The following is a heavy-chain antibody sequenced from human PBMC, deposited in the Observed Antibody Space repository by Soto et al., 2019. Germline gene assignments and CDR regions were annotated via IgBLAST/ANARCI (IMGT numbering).Heavy chain of an antibody. D-gene: IGHD2-2*01. CDR2: IYYSGST. J-gene: IGHJ1*01. CDR3: ASYTLDPPAFYSQH. V-gene: IGHV4-61*01. Sequence: SETLSLTCTVSGGSVSSGSYYWSWIRQPPGKGLEWIGYIYYSGSTNYNPSLKSRVTISVDTSKNQFSLKLSSVTAADTAVYYCASYTLDPPAFYSQHGGQGPLVPVSS. CDR1: GGSVSSGSYY.